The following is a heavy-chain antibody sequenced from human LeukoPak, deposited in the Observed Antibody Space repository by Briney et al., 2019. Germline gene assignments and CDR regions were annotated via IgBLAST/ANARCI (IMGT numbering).Heavy chain of an antibody. CDR2: ISYDGRNK. Sequence: HPGGPLRLSCAAPGFTFSSYAMHWVRQAPAKGLEWVAVISYDGRNKYYADFVKGRFTISRDNSKNTLFLQMSGLKSEDTAVYYCASRVRYSTDSGYWGQGTLVTVSS. J-gene: IGHJ4*02. CDR1: GFTFSSYA. D-gene: IGHD6-13*01. V-gene: IGHV3-30*03. CDR3: ASRVRYSTDSGY.